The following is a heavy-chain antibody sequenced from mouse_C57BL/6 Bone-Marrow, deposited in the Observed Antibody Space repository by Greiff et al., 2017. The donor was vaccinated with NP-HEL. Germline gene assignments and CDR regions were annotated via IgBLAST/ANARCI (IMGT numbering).Heavy chain of an antibody. V-gene: IGHV5-6*01. CDR3: ARHGGGYYYAMDY. CDR2: ISSGGSYT. D-gene: IGHD2-2*01. J-gene: IGHJ4*01. CDR1: GFTFSSYG. Sequence: EVQLVESGGDLVKPGGSLKLSCAASGFTFSSYGMSWVRQTPDKRLEWVATISSGGSYTYYPDSVKGRFTISRDNAKNTLYLQMSSLKSEDTAMYYCARHGGGYYYAMDYWGQGTSVTVSS.